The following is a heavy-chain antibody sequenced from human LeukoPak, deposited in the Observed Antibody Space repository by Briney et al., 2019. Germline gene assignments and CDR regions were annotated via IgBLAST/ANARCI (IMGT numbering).Heavy chain of an antibody. V-gene: IGHV3-23*01. CDR3: AKTSGYYAYYSGMDV. Sequence: GGSLRLSCAASGFTFSGYALTWVRQAPGQGLEWVSGITGGGTSTYYADFVKGRLTISRDNSQNTVYPQMNSLRVEDTAVYYCAKTSGYYAYYSGMDVWGKGTTVTVSS. CDR1: GFTFSGYA. CDR2: ITGGGTST. J-gene: IGHJ6*04. D-gene: IGHD5-12*01.